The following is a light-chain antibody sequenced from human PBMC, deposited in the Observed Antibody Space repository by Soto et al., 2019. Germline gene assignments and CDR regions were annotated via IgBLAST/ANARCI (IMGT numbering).Light chain of an antibody. Sequence: EIVMTHSPATLSVSPWERATLSCRASQSVSSNLAWYQQKPGQAPRLLIYGASTRATGIPARFSGSGSGTEFTLTISSLQSEDFAVYYCQQYNNWTPWTFGQGTKVDIK. J-gene: IGKJ1*01. CDR1: QSVSSN. CDR3: QQYNNWTPWT. CDR2: GAS. V-gene: IGKV3-15*01.